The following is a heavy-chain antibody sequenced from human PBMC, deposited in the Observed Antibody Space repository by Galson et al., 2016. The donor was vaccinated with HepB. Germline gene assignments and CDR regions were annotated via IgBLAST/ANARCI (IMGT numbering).Heavy chain of an antibody. J-gene: IGHJ4*02. CDR2: KFYSGST. V-gene: IGHV4-39*01. D-gene: IGHD1-26*01. Sequence: SETLSLTCSVSGGSISSSQYYWGWIRQPPGKGLEWVATKFYSGSTNYNPSLKSRVTIYVDTSKNQFSLRVTSVTAADTAVYYCARPTWGSGSYPAYWGQGILVPVSS. CDR3: ARPTWGSGSYPAY. CDR1: GGSISSSQYY.